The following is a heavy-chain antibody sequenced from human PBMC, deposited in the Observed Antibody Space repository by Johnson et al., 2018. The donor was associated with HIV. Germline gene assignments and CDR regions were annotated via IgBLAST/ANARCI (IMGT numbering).Heavy chain of an antibody. CDR1: GFTFDDYA. Sequence: VQLVESGGGLVQPGRSLRLSCAASGFTFDDYAMHWVRQAPGKGLEWVSGISWNSGSIGYADSVTGRFTISRDNAKNSLYLQMNSLRAEDTALYYCAKGGGIAVARHAFDIWGQGTMVTVSS. D-gene: IGHD6-19*01. V-gene: IGHV3-9*01. J-gene: IGHJ3*02. CDR2: ISWNSGSI. CDR3: AKGGGIAVARHAFDI.